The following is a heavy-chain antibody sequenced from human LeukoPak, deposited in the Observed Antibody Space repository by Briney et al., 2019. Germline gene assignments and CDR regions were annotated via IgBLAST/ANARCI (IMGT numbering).Heavy chain of an antibody. Sequence: SETLSLTCAVSGGSISSGGYSWSWIRQPPGKGLEWIGYIYHSGSTYYNPSLKSRVTISVDRSKNQFSLKLSSVTAADTAVYYCARVTGGSASFDYWGQGTLVTVSS. V-gene: IGHV4-30-2*01. CDR1: GGSISSGGYS. D-gene: IGHD3-10*01. CDR3: ARVTGGSASFDY. CDR2: IYHSGST. J-gene: IGHJ4*02.